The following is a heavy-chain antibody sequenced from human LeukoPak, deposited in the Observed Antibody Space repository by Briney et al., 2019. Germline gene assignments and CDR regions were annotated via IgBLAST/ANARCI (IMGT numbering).Heavy chain of an antibody. D-gene: IGHD5-18*01. Sequence: ASVKVSCKASGGTFSSYAISWVRQAPGQGLEWMGGIIPIFGTANYAQKFQGRVTMTRNTSISTAYMELSSLRSEDTAVYYCASSKGYSYGPYYYYYGMDVWGQGTTVTVSS. V-gene: IGHV1-69*05. CDR2: IIPIFGTA. CDR3: ASSKGYSYGPYYYYYGMDV. J-gene: IGHJ6*02. CDR1: GGTFSSYA.